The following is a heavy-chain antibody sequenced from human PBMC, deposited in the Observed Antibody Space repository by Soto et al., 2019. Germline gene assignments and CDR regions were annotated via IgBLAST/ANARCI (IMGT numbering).Heavy chain of an antibody. V-gene: IGHV5-51*01. CDR2: IYLGDSDT. Sequence: GESLKISCKGSGYSFSSYWIGWVRQMPGKGLEWMGIIYLGDSDTRYSPSFQGQVTISADKSISTAYLQWSSLKASDTAMYYCARQEDYGDYIFGAFDYWGQGTLVTVSS. J-gene: IGHJ4*02. D-gene: IGHD4-17*01. CDR1: GYSFSSYW. CDR3: ARQEDYGDYIFGAFDY.